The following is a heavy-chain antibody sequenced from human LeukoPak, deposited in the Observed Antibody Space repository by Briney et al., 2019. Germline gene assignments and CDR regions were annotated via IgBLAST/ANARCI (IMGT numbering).Heavy chain of an antibody. CDR3: ARDVGQYCSGGSCYPLDY. CDR1: GYTFTSYG. CDR2: INPNNGNT. Sequence: ASVKVSCKTSGYTFTSYGISWVRQAPGQGLEWMGWINPNNGNTDYAQRLQGRLTVTKDTSTSTAYMELRSLRSDDTALYYCARDVGQYCSGGSCYPLDYWGRGTLVTVSS. J-gene: IGHJ4*02. V-gene: IGHV1-18*04. D-gene: IGHD2-15*01.